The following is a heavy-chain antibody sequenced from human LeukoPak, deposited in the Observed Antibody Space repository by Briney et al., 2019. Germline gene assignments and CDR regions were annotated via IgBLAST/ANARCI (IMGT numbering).Heavy chain of an antibody. Sequence: GGSLRLSCAASGFTFSSYSMNWVRQAPGKVLEWVSSISSSSSYIYYADSVKGRFTISRDNAKNSLYLQMNSLRAEDTAVYYCARSIRVFVASFDAFDIWGQGTMVTVSS. CDR2: ISSSSSYI. CDR3: ARSIRVFVASFDAFDI. V-gene: IGHV3-21*01. D-gene: IGHD5-12*01. J-gene: IGHJ3*02. CDR1: GFTFSSYS.